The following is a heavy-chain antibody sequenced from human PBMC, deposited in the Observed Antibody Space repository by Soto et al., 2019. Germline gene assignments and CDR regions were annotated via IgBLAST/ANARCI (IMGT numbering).Heavy chain of an antibody. J-gene: IGHJ5*02. Sequence: QVQLVQSGPEVKPPGASVRISCRASGYTFTKYYVHWVRQAPGQGLEWMGVIDPRGGDTTYAQEFQDRVTMTRDVAMSTVYFDLTSLRSEDTAMYFCASHCSTRCSDWIDPWGQGTVVIVSS. CDR3: ASHCSTRCSDWIDP. CDR1: GYTFTKYY. V-gene: IGHV1-46*03. D-gene: IGHD2-15*01. CDR2: IDPRGGDT.